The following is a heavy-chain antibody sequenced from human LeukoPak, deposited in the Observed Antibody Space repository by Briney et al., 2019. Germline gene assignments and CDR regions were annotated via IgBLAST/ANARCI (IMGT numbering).Heavy chain of an antibody. J-gene: IGHJ4*02. CDR2: IKRDGSEK. CDR3: VRDGNSGWHFDH. V-gene: IGHV3-7*03. CDR1: GFTFSNYW. D-gene: IGHD6-19*01. Sequence: PGGSLRLSCEASGFTFSNYWMSWVRQAPGKGLEWVANIKRDGSEKYFVDSVKGRFTISRGNAKNSMFLQMNSLRAEDTALYYCVRDGNSGWHFDHWGQGTLVAVSS.